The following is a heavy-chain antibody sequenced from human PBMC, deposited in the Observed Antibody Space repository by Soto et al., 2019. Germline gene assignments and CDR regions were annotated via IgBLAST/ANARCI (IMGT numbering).Heavy chain of an antibody. D-gene: IGHD2-21*02. Sequence: HPGGSLRLSCAASGFTFSSYAMSWVRQAPGKGLEWVSAISGSGGSTYYADSVKGRFTISRDNSKNTLYLQMNSLRAEDTAVYYCAKDHGRAVVTDYWGQGTLVTVSS. V-gene: IGHV3-23*01. CDR2: ISGSGGST. J-gene: IGHJ4*02. CDR1: GFTFSSYA. CDR3: AKDHGRAVVTDY.